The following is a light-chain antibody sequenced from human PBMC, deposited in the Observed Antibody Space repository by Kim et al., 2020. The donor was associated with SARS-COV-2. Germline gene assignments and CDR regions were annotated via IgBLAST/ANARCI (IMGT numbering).Light chain of an antibody. J-gene: IGKJ4*01. CDR3: QQDSKWPTAAA. CDR1: YVCWLR. Sequence: PGGGATPSRQARYVCWLRVAWYQQAGGQAPRLVIYDAAIRATGMPERFSGSGSGTDFPLTIGSLDAEDFGGYFCQQDSKWPTAAAFGGGTKLEI. CDR2: DAA. V-gene: IGKV3-11*01.